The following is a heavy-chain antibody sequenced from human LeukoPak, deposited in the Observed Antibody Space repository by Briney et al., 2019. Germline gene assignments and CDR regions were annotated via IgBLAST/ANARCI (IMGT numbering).Heavy chain of an antibody. J-gene: IGHJ4*02. CDR2: IRRKPSGGTT. D-gene: IGHD1-1*01. Sequence: GGSLRLSCAASGFTFSSYWMSWVRQAPGKGLEWVGFIRRKPSGGTTDYAAFVKGRFTISRDNSKSIVYLQMNSLDSEDTAMYYCTRGVGYTYGWSDWGQGTLVTVPS. V-gene: IGHV3-49*04. CDR3: TRGVGYTYGWSD. CDR1: GFTFSSYW.